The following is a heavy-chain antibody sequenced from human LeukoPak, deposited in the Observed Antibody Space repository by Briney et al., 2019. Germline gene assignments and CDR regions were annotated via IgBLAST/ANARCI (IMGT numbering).Heavy chain of an antibody. CDR1: GYSVSSGYY. Sequence: SETLSLTCTVSGYSVSSGYYWGWIRQPAGKGLEWIGSVYHSGSTYYNPSLKSRVTISEDTSKNQFSLKLSSVTAADTAVYYCARHYDSSGYYPYYFDYWGQGTLVTVSS. CDR2: VYHSGST. CDR3: ARHYDSSGYYPYYFDY. J-gene: IGHJ4*02. D-gene: IGHD3-22*01. V-gene: IGHV4-38-2*02.